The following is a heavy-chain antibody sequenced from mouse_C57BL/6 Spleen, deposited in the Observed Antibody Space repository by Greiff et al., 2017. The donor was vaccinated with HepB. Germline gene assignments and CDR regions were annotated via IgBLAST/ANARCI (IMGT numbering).Heavy chain of an antibody. CDR3: VRLPHAGYFDV. V-gene: IGHV1-69*01. CDR1: GYTFTSYW. J-gene: IGHJ1*01. Sequence: QVQLQQPGAELVMPGASVKLSCKASGYTFTSYWMHWVKQRPGQGLEWIGEIDPSDSYTNYNQKFKGKSTLTVDKSSSTAYMQLSSLTSEDSAVYYGVRLPHAGYFDVWGAGPTVTVSS. CDR2: IDPSDSYT.